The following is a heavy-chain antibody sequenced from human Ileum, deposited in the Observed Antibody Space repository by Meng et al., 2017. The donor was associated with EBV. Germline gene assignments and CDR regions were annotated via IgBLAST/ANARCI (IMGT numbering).Heavy chain of an antibody. D-gene: IGHD3-10*01. CDR2: IYWDDDK. CDR3: ARRSFAAGSPDY. V-gene: IGHV2-5*02. J-gene: IGHJ4*02. Sequence: QFTLKESGPQLVKPTQTLPLTCTFSGFSLNTGGMAVSWIRQPPGKALEWLALIYWDDDKRYSPSLKTRLTITKDTSKNQVVLTMTNMDPVDTATYYCARRSFAAGSPDYWGQGTLVTVSS. CDR1: GFSLNTGGMA.